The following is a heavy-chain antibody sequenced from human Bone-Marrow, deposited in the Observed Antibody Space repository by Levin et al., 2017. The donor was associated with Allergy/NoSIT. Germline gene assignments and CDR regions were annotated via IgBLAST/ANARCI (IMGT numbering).Heavy chain of an antibody. D-gene: IGHD1-26*01. CDR3: AKSPGARNHYFDL. CDR1: GFSVSSNS. V-gene: IGHV3-53*01. CDR2: KDSFGTT. Sequence: PGGSLRLSCAAFGFSVSSNSMTWVRLTPGKGLEWVSTKDSFGTTHYADSVRGRFTIARDTSTNMVFLQMNNLRPEDTAVYYCAKSPGARNHYFDLWGRGTLVTVSS. J-gene: IGHJ2*01.